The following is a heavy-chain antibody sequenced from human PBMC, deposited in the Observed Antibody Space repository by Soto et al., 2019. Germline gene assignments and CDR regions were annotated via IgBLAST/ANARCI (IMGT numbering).Heavy chain of an antibody. J-gene: IGHJ4*02. Sequence: PGGSLRLSCAASGFTFSDYYMSWIRQAPGKGLEWVSYISSSGSTIYYADSVKGRFTISRDNAKNSLYLQMNSLRAEDAAVYYCARVAVAGPYFDYWGQGTLVTVSS. V-gene: IGHV3-11*01. D-gene: IGHD6-19*01. CDR1: GFTFSDYY. CDR3: ARVAVAGPYFDY. CDR2: ISSSGSTI.